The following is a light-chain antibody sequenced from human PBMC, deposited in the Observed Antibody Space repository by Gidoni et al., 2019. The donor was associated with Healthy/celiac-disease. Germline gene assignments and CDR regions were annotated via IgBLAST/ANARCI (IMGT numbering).Light chain of an antibody. Sequence: DIQMTQSPSSLSASVGDRVTITCQASQDISNYLKWYQQNPGKAPKLLIYDASNLETGVPSRFSGSGSGTDFTFTISSLQPEDIATYYCQQYDNLPWTFXXXTKVEIK. CDR1: QDISNY. CDR3: QQYDNLPWT. CDR2: DAS. J-gene: IGKJ1*01. V-gene: IGKV1-33*01.